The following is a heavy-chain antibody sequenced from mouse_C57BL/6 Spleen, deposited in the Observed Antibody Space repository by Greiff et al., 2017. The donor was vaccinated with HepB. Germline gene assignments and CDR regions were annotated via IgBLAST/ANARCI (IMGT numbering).Heavy chain of an antibody. CDR2: ISSGSSTI. CDR3: ASAYYWFAY. CDR1: GFTFSDYG. D-gene: IGHD2-10*01. Sequence: EVHLVESGGGLVKPGGSLKLSCAASGFTFSDYGMHWVRQAPEKGLEWVAYISSGSSTIYYADTVKGRLTISRDNAKNTLFLQMTSLRSEDTAMYYCASAYYWFAYWGQGTLVTVSA. J-gene: IGHJ3*01. V-gene: IGHV5-17*01.